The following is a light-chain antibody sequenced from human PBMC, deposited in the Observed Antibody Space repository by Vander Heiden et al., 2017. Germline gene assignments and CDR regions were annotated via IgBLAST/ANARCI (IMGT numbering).Light chain of an antibody. CDR1: SSDGGGYNY. CDR2: DVS. Sequence: QSALTRPRSVSGSPGQSVTISCTGTSSDGGGYNYVSWYQQHPGKAPQLMIYDVSKRPSGVPDRFSGSKSGNTASLTISGLQAEDEADYYCCSYAGSYTFGFGGGTKLTVL. J-gene: IGLJ2*01. V-gene: IGLV2-11*01. CDR3: CSYAGSYTFG.